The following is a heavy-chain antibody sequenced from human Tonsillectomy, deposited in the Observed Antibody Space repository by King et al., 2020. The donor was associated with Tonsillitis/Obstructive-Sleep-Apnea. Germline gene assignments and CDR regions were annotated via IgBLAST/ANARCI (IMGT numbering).Heavy chain of an antibody. CDR2: IYYIWST. CDR1: CGSISSISYY. D-gene: IGHD1-20*01. CDR3: ASISLEPPYYYYYYIDV. J-gene: IGHJ6*03. V-gene: IGHV4-39*01. Sequence: QLQESGPGLVKPSETLSLTCTVSCGSISSISYYWGWIRQPPGKGLEWIGNIYYIWSTYYNPSLKSRVTLSVDTSKNQFSLRLSSVTAADTAVYYCASISLEPPYYYYYYIDVWGKGTTVTVSS.